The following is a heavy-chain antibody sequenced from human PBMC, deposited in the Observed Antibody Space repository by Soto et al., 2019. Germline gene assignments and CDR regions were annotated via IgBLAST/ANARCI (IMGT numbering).Heavy chain of an antibody. CDR2: ISGSGGST. Sequence: GGSRRLSCAASGFTFSSYAMSWVRQAPGKGLEWVSAISGSGGSTYYADSVKGRFTISRDNSKNTLYLQMNSLRAEDTAVYYCAKDHSTKRIAAAGDDYWGQGTLVTVSS. CDR1: GFTFSSYA. V-gene: IGHV3-23*01. D-gene: IGHD6-13*01. CDR3: AKDHSTKRIAAAGDDY. J-gene: IGHJ4*02.